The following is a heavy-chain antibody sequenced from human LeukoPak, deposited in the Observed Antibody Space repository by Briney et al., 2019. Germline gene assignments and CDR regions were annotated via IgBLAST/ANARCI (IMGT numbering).Heavy chain of an antibody. CDR2: IYYSGST. J-gene: IGHJ4*02. V-gene: IGHV4-59*01. CDR1: GGSISSYY. CDR3: ARAPRWFGEYRFDY. D-gene: IGHD3-10*01. Sequence: SETLSLTCTVSGGSISSYYWSWIRQPPGKGLEWIGYIYYSGSTNYNPSLKSRVTISVDTSKNQFSLKLSSVTAADTAVYYCARAPRWFGEYRFDYWGQGTLVTVSS.